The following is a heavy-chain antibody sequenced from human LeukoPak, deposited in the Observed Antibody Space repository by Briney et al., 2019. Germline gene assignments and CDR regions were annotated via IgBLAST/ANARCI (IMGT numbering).Heavy chain of an antibody. J-gene: IGHJ6*02. CDR2: INPSGGST. Sequence: ASVKVYCKASGYTFTSSYMHWVRQAPGQGLEWMGIINPSGGSTSYAQKFQGRVTMTRDTSTSTVYIELSSLRSEDTAVYYCARDQVGGAAIEYYYYYYGMDVWGQGTTVTVSS. CDR1: GYTFTSSY. D-gene: IGHD2-2*01. V-gene: IGHV1-46*01. CDR3: ARDQVGGAAIEYYYYYYGMDV.